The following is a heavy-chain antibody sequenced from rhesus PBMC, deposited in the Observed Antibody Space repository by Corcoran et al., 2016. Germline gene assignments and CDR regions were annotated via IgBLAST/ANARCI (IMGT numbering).Heavy chain of an antibody. CDR2: ISNIGRTV. V-gene: IGHV3-183*02. J-gene: IGHJ4*01. Sequence: EVQLVESGGGLVQPGGSLRLSCAASGFTFGYFGIHLVRQAPGKGLEWVSYISNIGRTVNYADSVKGRFTVSRDNAKNSLSLQMSSLKADDTAVYYCTFLHDFNRGFGFWGQGVLVTVSS. CDR3: TFLHDFNRGFGF. D-gene: IGHD2-15*01. CDR1: GFTFGYFG.